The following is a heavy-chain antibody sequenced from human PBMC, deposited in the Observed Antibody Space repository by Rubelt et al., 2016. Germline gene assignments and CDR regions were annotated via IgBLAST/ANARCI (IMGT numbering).Heavy chain of an antibody. Sequence: EVQLVESGGGLMKPGRSLRLSCTASGSTFADYAMSWFRQAPGKGLEWVSSISGSSRNIYYADSVKGRFTTSRDNARNSMYMQRTSLRDEDTAVYYCARDGGRMEWLPWGQGTLVTDSS. D-gene: IGHD3-3*01. V-gene: IGHV3-48*02. CDR3: ARDGGRMEWLP. CDR1: GSTFADYA. J-gene: IGHJ5*02. CDR2: ISGSSRNI.